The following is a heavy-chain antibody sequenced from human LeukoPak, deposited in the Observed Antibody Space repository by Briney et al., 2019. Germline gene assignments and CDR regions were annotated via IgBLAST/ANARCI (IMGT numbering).Heavy chain of an antibody. D-gene: IGHD3-22*01. CDR3: AKDPIYYYDSSGWDY. Sequence: GGSLRLSCAASGFTFSSYAMSWVRQAPGKGLEWVSAISGSGGSTYYADSVKGRFTISRDNSKNTLYLQMNSLRAEDTAVYYCAKDPIYYYDSSGWDYWGQGTLVTVSS. CDR1: GFTFSSYA. J-gene: IGHJ4*02. V-gene: IGHV3-23*01. CDR2: ISGSGGST.